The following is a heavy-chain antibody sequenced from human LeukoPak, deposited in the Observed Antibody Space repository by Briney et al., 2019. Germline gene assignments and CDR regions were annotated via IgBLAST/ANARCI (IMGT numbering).Heavy chain of an antibody. V-gene: IGHV3-30*04. D-gene: IGHD5-18*01. CDR3: ARELSGNNYGYSDY. CDR1: GFTFSRYA. Sequence: GGSLRLSCAASGFTFSRYAMHWVRQAPGKGLEWVALVSYDGSSKYYADSVGGRFTISRDNSKNTLYLQMNSLRAEDTAVYYCARELSGNNYGYSDYWGQGTLVTVSS. CDR2: VSYDGSSK. J-gene: IGHJ4*02.